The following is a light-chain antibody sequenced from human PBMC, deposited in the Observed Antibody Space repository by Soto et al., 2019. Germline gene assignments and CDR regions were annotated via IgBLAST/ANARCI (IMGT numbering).Light chain of an antibody. J-gene: IGLJ1*01. CDR1: SSDVGGYNY. V-gene: IGLV2-8*01. CDR2: EVS. CDR3: SSYAGSNNFV. Sequence: QSALTQPPSASGSPGQSVTISCSGTSSDVGGYNYVSWHQQHPGKAPKLMIYEVSKRPSGVPDRFSGSKSGNTASLIVSGLQAEDEADYYCSSYAGSNNFVFGPGTKVTV.